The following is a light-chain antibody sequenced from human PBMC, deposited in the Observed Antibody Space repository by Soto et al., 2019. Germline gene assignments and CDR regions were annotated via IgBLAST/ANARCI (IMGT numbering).Light chain of an antibody. J-gene: IGLJ3*02. CDR3: CSYVGTWV. Sequence: QSVLTQPASVSGSLGQSITISCTGTGSDVGSYKLVSWYQQHPGKAPKLIIFEGINRPSGVSNRFSGSKSDNTDSLTISGLQAEDEADYYCCSYVGTWVFGGGTKLTVL. CDR1: GSDVGSYKL. V-gene: IGLV2-23*01. CDR2: EGI.